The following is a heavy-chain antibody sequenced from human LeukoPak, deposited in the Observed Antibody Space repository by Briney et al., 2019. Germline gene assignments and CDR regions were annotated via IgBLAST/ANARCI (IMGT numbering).Heavy chain of an antibody. CDR1: GYTFTGYY. J-gene: IGHJ6*03. Sequence: ASVKVSCKASGYTFTGYYMHWVRQAPGQGLEWMGWINPNSGGTNYAQKLQGRVTMTTDTSTSTAYMELRSLRSDDTAVYYCARDYSGYDLLYYYYYMDVWGKGTTVTVSS. CDR3: ARDYSGYDLLYYYYYMDV. V-gene: IGHV1-2*02. D-gene: IGHD5-12*01. CDR2: INPNSGGT.